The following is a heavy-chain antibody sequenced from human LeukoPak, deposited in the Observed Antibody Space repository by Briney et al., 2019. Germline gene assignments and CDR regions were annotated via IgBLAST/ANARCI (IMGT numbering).Heavy chain of an antibody. CDR1: GFTFSNYD. CDR2: LSYDGSDK. V-gene: IGHV3-30*18. Sequence: GGSLRLSCEASGFTFSNYDMHWVRQAPGRGLEWVAILSYDGSDKYYADSVKGRFTISRDNSKSTLYLQMNSLRSEDTAVYYCAKTSREFRDSSGGYDYWGQGILVTVSS. J-gene: IGHJ4*02. CDR3: AKTSREFRDSSGGYDY. D-gene: IGHD3-22*01.